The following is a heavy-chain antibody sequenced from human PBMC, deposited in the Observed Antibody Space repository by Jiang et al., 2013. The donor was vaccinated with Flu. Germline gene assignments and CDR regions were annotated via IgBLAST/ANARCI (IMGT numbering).Heavy chain of an antibody. D-gene: IGHD1-26*01. CDR3: ARDRRGATAKPQEGGWFDP. Sequence: QLLESGGGVVQPGRSLRLSCAASGFTFDNYALHWVRQAPGKGLEWVAVISYDGSSKYYADSVTGRFTISRDNSKNTLSLQMNNLRVDDAAVYYCARDRRGATAKPQEGGWFDPWGQGTLVTVSS. J-gene: IGHJ5*02. V-gene: IGHV3-30*04. CDR2: ISYDGSSK. CDR1: GFTFDNYA.